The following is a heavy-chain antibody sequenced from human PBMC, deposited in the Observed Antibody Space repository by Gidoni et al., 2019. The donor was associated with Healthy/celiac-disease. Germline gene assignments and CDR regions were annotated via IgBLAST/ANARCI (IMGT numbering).Heavy chain of an antibody. V-gene: IGHV3-7*03. J-gene: IGHJ1*01. CDR3: ARSGALAAAGLFQH. Sequence: EVQLVESGGGLVQPGGSLRLSCAASGSTFSSYWMSWVRQAPGKGLEWVANIKQDGSEKYYVDSVKGRFTISRDNAKNSLYLQMNSLRAEDTAVYYCARSGALAAAGLFQHWGQGTLVTVSS. CDR1: GSTFSSYW. D-gene: IGHD6-13*01. CDR2: IKQDGSEK.